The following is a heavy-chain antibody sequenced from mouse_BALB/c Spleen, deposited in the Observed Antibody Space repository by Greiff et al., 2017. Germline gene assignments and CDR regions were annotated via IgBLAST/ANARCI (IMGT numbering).Heavy chain of an antibody. D-gene: IGHD1-2*01. CDR2: IRNKANGYTT. Sequence: EVKLMESGGGLVQPGGSLRLSCATSGFTFTDYYMSWVRQPPGKALEWLGFIRNKANGYTTEYSASVKGRFTISRDNSQSILYLQMNTLRAEDSATYYCARDLDYYGYVHYYAMDYWGQGTSVTVSS. V-gene: IGHV7-3*02. J-gene: IGHJ4*01. CDR1: GFTFTDYY. CDR3: ARDLDYYGYVHYYAMDY.